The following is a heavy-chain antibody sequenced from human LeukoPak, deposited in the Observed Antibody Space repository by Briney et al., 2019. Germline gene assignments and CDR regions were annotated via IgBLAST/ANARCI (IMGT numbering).Heavy chain of an antibody. CDR2: ISYDGSNK. V-gene: IGHV3-30-3*01. J-gene: IGHJ4*02. D-gene: IGHD6-19*01. CDR1: GFTFSSYA. CDR3: ARDHVMVAGRRSGDY. Sequence: PGGSLRLSCAASGFTFSSYAMHWVRQAPGKGLEWVAVISYDGSNKYYADSVKGRFTISRDNSKNTLYLQMNSLRAEDTAVYYCARDHVMVAGRRSGDYWGQGTLVTVSS.